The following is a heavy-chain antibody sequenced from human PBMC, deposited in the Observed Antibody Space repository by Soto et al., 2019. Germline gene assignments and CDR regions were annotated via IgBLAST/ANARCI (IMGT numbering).Heavy chain of an antibody. Sequence: EASVKVSCKASGYTFTGYYMHWVRQAPGQGLEWMGWINPNSGGTNYAEKFQGRVTMTRDTSISTAYMELSSLRSEDTAVYYSAREGNYDFCRGYGSGRLDGMDVWGERTTVTVS. CDR2: INPNSGGT. J-gene: IGHJ6*02. D-gene: IGHD3-3*01. V-gene: IGHV1-2*02. CDR1: GYTFTGYY. CDR3: AREGNYDFCRGYGSGRLDGMDV.